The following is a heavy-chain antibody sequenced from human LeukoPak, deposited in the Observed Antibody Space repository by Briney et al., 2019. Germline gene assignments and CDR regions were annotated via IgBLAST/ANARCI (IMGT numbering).Heavy chain of an antibody. J-gene: IGHJ4*02. V-gene: IGHV3-48*02. D-gene: IGHD5-12*01. CDR2: ISRSSSPI. CDR1: GFTFSSYS. Sequence: HPGGSLRLSCAASGFTFSSYSMNWVRQAPGEGLEWVSYISRSSSPIYYADSVKGRFIISRDNAKNSLYLQMNGLRDEDTAVYYCARDWGNSGYITDYWGQGTLVTVSS. CDR3: ARDWGNSGYITDY.